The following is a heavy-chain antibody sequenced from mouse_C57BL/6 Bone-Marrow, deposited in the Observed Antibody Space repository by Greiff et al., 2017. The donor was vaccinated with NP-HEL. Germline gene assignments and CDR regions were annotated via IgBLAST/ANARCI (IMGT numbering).Heavy chain of an antibody. J-gene: IGHJ2*01. CDR2: INPNNGGT. CDR1: GYTFTDYY. CDR3: ARSAITTVVATDFDY. V-gene: IGHV1-26*01. Sequence: VQLQQSGPELVKPGASVKISCKASGYTFTDYYMNWVKQSHGKSLEWIGDINPNNGGTSYNQKFKGKATLTVDKSSSTAYMELRSLTSEDSAVYYCARSAITTVVATDFDYWGQGTTLTVSS. D-gene: IGHD1-1*01.